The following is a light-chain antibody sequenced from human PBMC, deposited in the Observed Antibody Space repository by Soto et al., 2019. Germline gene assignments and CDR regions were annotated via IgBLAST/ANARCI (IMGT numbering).Light chain of an antibody. CDR3: QQYNSYSSWT. V-gene: IGKV1-5*01. CDR2: DAS. Sequence: DIQMTQSPSTLSASVGDRVTITCRASQSISSWLAWYQQKPGKAPKLLIYDASSLESGVPSRFSGSGSGTEFTPTISSLQPDDFATYYCQQYNSYSSWTFGQGTKVDIK. J-gene: IGKJ1*01. CDR1: QSISSW.